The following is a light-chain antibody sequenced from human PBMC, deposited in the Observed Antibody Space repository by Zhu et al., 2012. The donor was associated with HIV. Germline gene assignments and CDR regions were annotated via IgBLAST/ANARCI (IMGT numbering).Light chain of an antibody. J-gene: IGKJ1*01. V-gene: IGKV3-20*01. Sequence: EIVLTQSPGTLSLSPGERATLSCRASQSVGSTYLAWYQQKPGQALRLLIYGPSNRATGIPDRFSGSGSGTDSTLTISRLESEDFAVYYCQQYFRSPMTFGQGTKLEIK. CDR3: QQYFRSPMT. CDR1: QSVGSTY. CDR2: GPS.